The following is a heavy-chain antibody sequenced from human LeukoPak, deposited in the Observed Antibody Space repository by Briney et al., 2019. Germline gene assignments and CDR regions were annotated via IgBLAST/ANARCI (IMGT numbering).Heavy chain of an antibody. CDR1: GPSMSSCY. Sequence: PSETLSLTCTVSGPSMSSCYWSWIRQSAGKGLEWIGRMYTDGSTNYSPSLKSRVSMSVDTSKRQFSLTLKSVTAADTAIYYCTTYRQQLAFDTWGQGTLVTVSS. CDR2: MYTDGST. V-gene: IGHV4-4*07. J-gene: IGHJ4*02. CDR3: TTYRQQLAFDT. D-gene: IGHD6-13*01.